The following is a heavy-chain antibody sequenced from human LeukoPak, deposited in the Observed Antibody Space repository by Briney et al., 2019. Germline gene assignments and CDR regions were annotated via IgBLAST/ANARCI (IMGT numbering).Heavy chain of an antibody. CDR2: ICSSGSA. CDR3: ARGADCSSTSCLDTQQYYYYMDV. CDR1: GGSISSGVYC. J-gene: IGHJ6*03. Sequence: SQTLSLTCTVSGGSISSGVYCWSWIRQRPGEGLQWIGYICSSGSAYYNASLKSRVSMSTDTSNNQFSLKLNSVTAADTAVYYCARGADCSSTSCLDTQQYYYYMDVWGKGTTVTVSS. D-gene: IGHD2-2*01. V-gene: IGHV4-31*03.